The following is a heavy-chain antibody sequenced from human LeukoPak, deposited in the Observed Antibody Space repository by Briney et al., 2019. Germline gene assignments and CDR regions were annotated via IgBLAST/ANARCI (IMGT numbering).Heavy chain of an antibody. CDR1: GGSFSGYY. Sequence: SETLSLTCAVYGGSFSGYYWSWIRQPPGKGLEWIGEINHSGSTNCNPSLKSRVTISVDTSKNQFSLKLSSVAAADTAVYYCARADILTGYCDFDYWGQGTLVTVSS. CDR2: INHSGST. J-gene: IGHJ4*02. V-gene: IGHV4-34*01. CDR3: ARADILTGYCDFDY. D-gene: IGHD3-9*01.